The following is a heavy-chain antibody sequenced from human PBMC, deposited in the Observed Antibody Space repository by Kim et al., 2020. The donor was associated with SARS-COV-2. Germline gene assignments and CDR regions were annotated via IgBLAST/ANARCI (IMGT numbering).Heavy chain of an antibody. CDR3: ARESTASSGWYSGYYYYMDV. CDR2: INHSGST. J-gene: IGHJ6*03. D-gene: IGHD6-19*01. V-gene: IGHV4-34*01. Sequence: SETLSLTCAVYGGSFSGYYWSWIRQPPGKGLEWIGEINHSGSTNYNPSLKSRVTISVDTSKNQFSLKLSSVTAADTAVYYCARESTASSGWYSGYYYYMDVWGKGTTVTVSS. CDR1: GGSFSGYY.